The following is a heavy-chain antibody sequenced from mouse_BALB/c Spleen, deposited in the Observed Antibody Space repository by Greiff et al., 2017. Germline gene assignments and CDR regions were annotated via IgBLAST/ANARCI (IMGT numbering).Heavy chain of an antibody. Sequence: EVHLVESGGGLVKPGGSLKLSCAASGFTFSDYYMYWVRQTPEKRLEWVATISDGGSYTYYPDSVKGRFTISRDNAKNNLYLQMSSLKSEDTAMYYCARGLLLNEDYWGQGTSVTVSS. J-gene: IGHJ4*01. D-gene: IGHD1-1*01. CDR1: GFTFSDYY. V-gene: IGHV5-4*02. CDR3: ARGLLLNEDY. CDR2: ISDGGSYT.